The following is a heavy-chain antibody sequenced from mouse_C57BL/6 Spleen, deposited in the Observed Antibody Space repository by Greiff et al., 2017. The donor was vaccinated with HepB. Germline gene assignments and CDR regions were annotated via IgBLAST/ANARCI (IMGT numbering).Heavy chain of an antibody. J-gene: IGHJ2*01. CDR2: IYPGSGST. Sequence: QVQLQQPGAELVKPGASVKMSCKASGYTFTSYWITWVKQRPGQGLEWIGDIYPGSGSTNYNEKFKSKAKLTVDTSSSTAYMQLSSLTSEDSAVYYCARSTYYSNPGYWGQGTTLTVSS. D-gene: IGHD2-5*01. CDR1: GYTFTSYW. V-gene: IGHV1-55*01. CDR3: ARSTYYSNPGY.